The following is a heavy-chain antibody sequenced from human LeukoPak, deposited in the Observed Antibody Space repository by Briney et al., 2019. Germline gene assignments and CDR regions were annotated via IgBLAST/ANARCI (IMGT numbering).Heavy chain of an antibody. J-gene: IGHJ4*02. V-gene: IGHV3-30*02. Sequence: GGSLRLSCAASGFTFSSYGMLWVRQSPGKGLEWVAFIRYDGNIKFYADSMKGRFTISRDNSKNTLYLHINSLRPEDTALYYCVKDNPLDYWGQGTLVIVSS. CDR1: GFTFSSYG. D-gene: IGHD1-14*01. CDR3: VKDNPLDY. CDR2: IRYDGNIK.